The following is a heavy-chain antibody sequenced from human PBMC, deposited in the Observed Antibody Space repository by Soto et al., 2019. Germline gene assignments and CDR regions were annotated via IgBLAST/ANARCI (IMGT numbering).Heavy chain of an antibody. CDR1: GFTFSSYE. D-gene: IGHD6-19*01. J-gene: IGHJ4*02. CDR2: ISSSGSTI. CDR3: ARDRYSSGWYGEGLDY. Sequence: GGSLRLSCAASGFTFSSYEMNWVRQAPGKGLEWVSYISSSGSTIYYADSVKGRFTISRDNAKNSLYLQMNSLRAEDTAVYYCARDRYSSGWYGEGLDYWGQGTLVTVSS. V-gene: IGHV3-48*03.